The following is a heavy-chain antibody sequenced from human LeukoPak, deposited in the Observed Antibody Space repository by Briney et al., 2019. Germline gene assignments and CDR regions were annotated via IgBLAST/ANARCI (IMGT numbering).Heavy chain of an antibody. D-gene: IGHD2-15*01. J-gene: IGHJ4*02. CDR2: INHSGST. V-gene: IGHV4-34*01. CDR3: ARGSGCSCGSCYYLDY. CDR1: GGSFSGYY. Sequence: PSETLSLTCAVYGGSFSGYYWSWIRQPPGKGLELIGEINHSGSTNYNPSLKSRVTISVDTSKNQFSLKLSSVTAADTAVYYCARGSGCSCGSCYYLDYWGQGTLVTVSS.